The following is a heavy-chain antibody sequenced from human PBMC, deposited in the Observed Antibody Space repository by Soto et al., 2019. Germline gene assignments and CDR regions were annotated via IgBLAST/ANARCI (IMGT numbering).Heavy chain of an antibody. V-gene: IGHV3-64*01. CDR1: GLTLIGLP. CDR2: ISSNGVGT. J-gene: IGHJ6*03. CDR3: ARRARPDFYYMDV. Sequence: EVQLAESGGGLAQPGGSWKLSVRAPGLTLIGLPLVGVRRAPGREWEYVSGISSNGVGTYYANSVQGRFTISRDNSKNTVYLQMGSLRPEDMAVYYCARRARPDFYYMDVWGKGTTVTVSS. D-gene: IGHD6-6*01.